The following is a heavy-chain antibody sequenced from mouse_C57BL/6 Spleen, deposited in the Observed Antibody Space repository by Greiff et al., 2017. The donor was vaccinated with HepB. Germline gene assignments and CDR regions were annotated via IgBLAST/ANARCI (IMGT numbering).Heavy chain of an antibody. Sequence: EVQLQESGGDLVKPGGSLKLSCAASGFTFSSYGMSWVRQTPDKRLEWVATISSGGSYTYYPDSVKGRFTISRDNAKNTLYLQMSSLKSEDTAMYYCARQMDYWGQGTSVTVSS. CDR3: ARQMDY. CDR1: GFTFSSYG. V-gene: IGHV5-6*01. CDR2: ISSGGSYT. J-gene: IGHJ4*01.